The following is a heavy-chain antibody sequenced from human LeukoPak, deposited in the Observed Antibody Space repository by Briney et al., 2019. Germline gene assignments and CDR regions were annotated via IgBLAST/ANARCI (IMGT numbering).Heavy chain of an antibody. CDR1: GFNFNNYE. J-gene: IGHJ4*02. D-gene: IGHD3-16*01. Sequence: PGGSLRLSCTASGFNFNNYEMIGVREAPGKGLEWISYISISGSIIYYTDSVKGRFTISRQNAKNSLYLQMNSLRGEDTTVYYCARLTFTNNRNDYFDYWGQGTLVTVSS. V-gene: IGHV3-48*03. CDR2: ISISGSII. CDR3: ARLTFTNNRNDYFDY.